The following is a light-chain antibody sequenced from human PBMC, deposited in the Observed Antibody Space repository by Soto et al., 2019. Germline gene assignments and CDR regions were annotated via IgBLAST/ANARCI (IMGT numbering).Light chain of an antibody. CDR1: QGIRTD. CDR2: GAS. CDR3: LQDYNYPRT. Sequence: AIQMTQSPSSLSASVGDRVTITCRASQGIRTDLGWYQQKPGKAPNLLIYGASSLQSGVPSRFSDSESGPAFTLTISSLQPEDFATYNCLQDYNYPRTFGQGTKVEIK. V-gene: IGKV1-6*01. J-gene: IGKJ1*01.